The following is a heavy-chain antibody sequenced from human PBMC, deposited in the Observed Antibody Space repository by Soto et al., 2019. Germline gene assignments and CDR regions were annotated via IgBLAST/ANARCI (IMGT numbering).Heavy chain of an antibody. V-gene: IGHV3-23*01. CDR3: AKGFLSITMVRGVIIPGGDYYYGMDV. CDR2: ISGSGGST. J-gene: IGHJ6*02. D-gene: IGHD3-10*01. CDR1: GFTFSSYA. Sequence: HPGGSLRLSCAASGFTFSSYAMSWVRQAPGKGLEWVSAISGSGGSTYYADSVKGRFTISRDNSKNTLNLQMNSLRAEDTAVYYCAKGFLSITMVRGVIIPGGDYYYGMDVWGQGTTVTVSS.